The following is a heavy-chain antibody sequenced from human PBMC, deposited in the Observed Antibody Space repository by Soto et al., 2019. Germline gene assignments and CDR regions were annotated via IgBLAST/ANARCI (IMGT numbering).Heavy chain of an antibody. J-gene: IGHJ4*02. CDR2: INHSGST. CDR1: GGSFSGYY. V-gene: IGHV4-34*01. D-gene: IGHD3-3*01. CDR3: VIFVY. Sequence: SETLSLTCAVYGGSFSGYYWSWIRQPPGRGLEWIGEINHSGSTNYNPSLKSRVTISVDTSKNQFSLKLSSVTAADTAVYYCVIFVYWGQGTLVTVSS.